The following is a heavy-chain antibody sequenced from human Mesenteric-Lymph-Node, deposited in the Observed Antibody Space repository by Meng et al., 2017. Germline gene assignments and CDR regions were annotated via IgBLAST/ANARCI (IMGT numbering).Heavy chain of an antibody. J-gene: IGHJ5*02. CDR3: ARLGWELLEGWFDP. Sequence: ASVKVSCKASGYTFTNYYIHWVRQAPGQGLEWLGIINPSGGSTSYAQKFQGRVTMTRNTSISTAYMELSSLRSEDTAVYYCARLGWELLEGWFDPWGQGTLVTVSS. D-gene: IGHD1-26*01. CDR1: GYTFTNYY. V-gene: IGHV1-46*01. CDR2: INPSGGST.